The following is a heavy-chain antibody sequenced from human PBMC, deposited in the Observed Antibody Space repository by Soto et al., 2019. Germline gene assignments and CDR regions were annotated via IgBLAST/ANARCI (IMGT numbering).Heavy chain of an antibody. Sequence: SETLSLTCTVSGGSISSGGYYWSWIRQHPGKGLEWIGYIYYSGSTYYNPSLKSRVTISVDTSKNQFSLKLSSVTAADTAVYYFARDWRRYYYDSSGKKDAFAIWGQGTMVTVSS. CDR3: ARDWRRYYYDSSGKKDAFAI. CDR1: GGSISSGGYY. CDR2: IYYSGST. J-gene: IGHJ3*02. V-gene: IGHV4-31*03. D-gene: IGHD3-22*01.